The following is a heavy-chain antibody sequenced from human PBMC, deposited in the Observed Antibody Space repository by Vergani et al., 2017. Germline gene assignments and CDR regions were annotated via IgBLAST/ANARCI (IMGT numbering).Heavy chain of an antibody. CDR2: IYYSGST. Sequence: QVKLQESGPGLVKPSETLSLTCTVSGASVHSYYWSWIRQPPGKGLEWIGYIYYSGSTNYNPSLKSRVTISVDTSKNQFSLKLSSVTAADTAVYYCARNPYCGGDCYSYAFDIWGQGTMVTVSS. J-gene: IGHJ3*02. CDR3: ARNPYCGGDCYSYAFDI. CDR1: GASVHSYY. D-gene: IGHD2-21*02. V-gene: IGHV4-59*02.